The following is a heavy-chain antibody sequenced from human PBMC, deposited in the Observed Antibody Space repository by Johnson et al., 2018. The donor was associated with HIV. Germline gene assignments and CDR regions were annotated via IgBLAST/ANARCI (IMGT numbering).Heavy chain of an antibody. D-gene: IGHD2-15*01. CDR2: ISSSGSTI. CDR3: SSSQDDAFDI. V-gene: IGHV3-NL1*01. Sequence: QVQLVESGGGVVQPGGSLRLSCAASGFTFRTYGIHWVRQAPGKGLEWVSFISSSGSTIYYADSVKGRFTISRDNSKNTLYLQMNSLRAEDTAVYYCSSSQDDAFDIWGQGTMVTVSS. CDR1: GFTFRTYG. J-gene: IGHJ3*02.